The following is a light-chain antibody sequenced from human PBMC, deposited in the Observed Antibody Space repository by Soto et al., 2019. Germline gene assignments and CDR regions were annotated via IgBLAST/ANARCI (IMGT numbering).Light chain of an antibody. CDR3: SSYAGSNNLGV. J-gene: IGLJ2*01. V-gene: IGLV2-8*01. CDR2: EVS. Sequence: QSALTQPRSASGSPGQAVTISRTGTSSDVGGYNYVSWYQQHPGKAPKLMIYEVSKRPSGVPDRFSGSKSGNTASLTVSGLQAEDQADYYCSSYAGSNNLGVFGGGTKLTVL. CDR1: SSDVGGYNY.